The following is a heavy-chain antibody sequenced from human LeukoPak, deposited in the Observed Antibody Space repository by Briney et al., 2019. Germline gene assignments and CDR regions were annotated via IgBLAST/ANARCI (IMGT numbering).Heavy chain of an antibody. CDR2: IYHSGST. CDR1: GGSISSGGYS. J-gene: IGHJ4*02. Sequence: SETLSLTCAVSGGSISSGGYSWSWIRQPPGKGLEWIGYIYHSGSTYYNPSLKSRVTISVDRSKNQFSLKRSSVTAADTAVYYCARVGRVRAFDYWGQGTLVTVSS. V-gene: IGHV4-30-2*01. CDR3: ARVGRVRAFDY.